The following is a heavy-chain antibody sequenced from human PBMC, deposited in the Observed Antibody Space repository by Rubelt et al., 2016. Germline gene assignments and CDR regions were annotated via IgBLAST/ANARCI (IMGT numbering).Heavy chain of an antibody. D-gene: IGHD4-23*01. V-gene: IGHV3-21*02. Sequence: EVQLLESRGGLVKPGESLRLSCAVSGFTFSDYAMSWVRQAPGKGLEWVSSISSSSSYIYYADSVKGRFTISRDNAKNSLYLQMNSLRAEDTAVYYCARSTTVVTGELGHWGQGTLVTVSS. CDR1: GFTFSDYA. J-gene: IGHJ4*02. CDR2: ISSSSSYI. CDR3: ARSTTVVTGELGH.